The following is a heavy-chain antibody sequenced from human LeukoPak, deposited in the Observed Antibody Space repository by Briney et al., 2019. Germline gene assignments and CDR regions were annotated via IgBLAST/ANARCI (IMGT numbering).Heavy chain of an antibody. Sequence: GGSLRLSCAASGFNFNNYNMNWVRQAPGKGLEWVSYITLSSSTIYYADSVKGRFTISRDNAKNSLYLQMNSLRAEDTAVYYCASGRGTIAVAGKKGKLDYWGQGTLVTVSS. CDR2: ITLSSSTI. J-gene: IGHJ4*02. CDR3: ASGRGTIAVAGKKGKLDY. V-gene: IGHV3-48*01. D-gene: IGHD6-19*01. CDR1: GFNFNNYN.